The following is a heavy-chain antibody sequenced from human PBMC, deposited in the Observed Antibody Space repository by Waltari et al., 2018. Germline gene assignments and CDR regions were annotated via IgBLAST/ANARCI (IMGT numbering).Heavy chain of an antibody. V-gene: IGHV3-9*01. CDR2: ISWNSGSI. J-gene: IGHJ4*02. Sequence: EVQLVESGGGLVQPGRSLRLSCAASGFTFDDYAMHWVRQAPGKGLAWVSGISWNSGSIGYADAVKGRLTISRDNAKNSLYLQMNSLRAEDTALYYCAKAGYDILTGYSKFDYWGQGTLVTVSS. CDR3: AKAGYDILTGYSKFDY. CDR1: GFTFDDYA. D-gene: IGHD3-9*01.